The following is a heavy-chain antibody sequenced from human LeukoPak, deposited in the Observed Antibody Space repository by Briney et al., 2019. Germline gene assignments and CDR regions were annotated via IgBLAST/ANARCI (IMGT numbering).Heavy chain of an antibody. CDR3: ARLGDILTGYDAFDI. D-gene: IGHD3-9*01. V-gene: IGHV1-18*01. CDR2: ISAYSGNT. J-gene: IGHJ3*02. CDR1: GYTFTSYG. Sequence: ASVKVSCKASGYTFTSYGISWVRQAPGQGLEWMGWISAYSGNTNYAQKLQGRVTMTTDTSTSTAYMELRSLRSDDTAVYYCARLGDILTGYDAFDIWGQGTMVTVSS.